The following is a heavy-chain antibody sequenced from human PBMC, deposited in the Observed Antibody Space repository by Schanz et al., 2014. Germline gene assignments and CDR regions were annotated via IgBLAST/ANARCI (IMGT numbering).Heavy chain of an antibody. V-gene: IGHV3-23*01. D-gene: IGHD6-13*01. CDR2: ISGSGGST. CDR3: AREQIMAAAGLVDY. CDR1: GFTFSTYA. Sequence: DVQLLESGGGLVQPGGSLRLSCAASGFTFSTYAMSWVRQAPGKGLEWVSAISGSGGSTYYADSVKGRFTISRDNSKNILYLQMNSLRAEDTAVYYCAREQIMAAAGLVDYWGHGTLVTVSS. J-gene: IGHJ4*01.